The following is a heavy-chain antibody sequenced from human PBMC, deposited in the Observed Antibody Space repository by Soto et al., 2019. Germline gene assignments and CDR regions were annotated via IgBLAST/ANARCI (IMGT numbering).Heavy chain of an antibody. Sequence: GGSLRLSCAASGFTFSSYAMQWVRQAPGKGLEWVAVLWYDGSNKYYADTVKGRFTISRDNSNNTLYLQMNSLRAEDTAVYYCARDNTSHSSSTVDYWGQGTLVTISS. V-gene: IGHV3-33*01. D-gene: IGHD6-6*01. J-gene: IGHJ4*02. CDR3: ARDNTSHSSSTVDY. CDR1: GFTFSSYA. CDR2: LWYDGSNK.